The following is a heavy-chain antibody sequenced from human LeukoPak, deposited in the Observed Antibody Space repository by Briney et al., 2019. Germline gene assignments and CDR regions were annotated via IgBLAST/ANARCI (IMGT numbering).Heavy chain of an antibody. CDR2: ISAYNGKT. D-gene: IGHD3-10*01. CDR3: ARDDEEFGELSWFDP. Sequence: GASVRVSCKASGYTFTNYNITWVRQAPGQGLEWLGWISAYNGKTNYAQKFQGRVTKTTEKSTTTAYMELTSLRFDDTAVYYCARDDEEFGELSWFDPWGQGTLVTVSS. CDR1: GYTFTNYN. V-gene: IGHV1-18*01. J-gene: IGHJ5*02.